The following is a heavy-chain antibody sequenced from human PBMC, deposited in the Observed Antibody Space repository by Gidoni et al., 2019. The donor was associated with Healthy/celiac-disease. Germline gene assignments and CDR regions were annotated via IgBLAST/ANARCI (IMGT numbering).Heavy chain of an antibody. CDR3: VRDYYDSSGYYEG. CDR1: GGSISSGSYY. J-gene: IGHJ4*02. D-gene: IGHD3-22*01. Sequence: QVQLQESGPGLVKPSQTLSLTCTVSGGSISSGSYYWSWIRQPAGKGLDWIVRIYTSGSTNYNPSLKSRVTISVDTSKNQFSLKLSSVTAAYTAVYYCVRDYYDSSGYYEGWGQGTLVTVSS. V-gene: IGHV4-61*02. CDR2: IYTSGST.